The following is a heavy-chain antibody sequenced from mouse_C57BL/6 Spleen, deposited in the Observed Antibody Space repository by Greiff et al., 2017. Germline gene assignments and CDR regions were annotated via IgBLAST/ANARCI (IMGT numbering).Heavy chain of an antibody. Sequence: VKLVESGAELVRPGASVTLSCKASGYTFTDYEMHWVKQTPVHGLEWIGAIDPETGGTAYNQKFKGKAILTADKSSSTAYMELRSLTSEDSAVYYCTRPYDGYHGGFAYWGQGTLVTVSA. CDR3: TRPYDGYHGGFAY. J-gene: IGHJ3*01. CDR2: IDPETGGT. D-gene: IGHD2-3*01. CDR1: GYTFTDYE. V-gene: IGHV1-15*01.